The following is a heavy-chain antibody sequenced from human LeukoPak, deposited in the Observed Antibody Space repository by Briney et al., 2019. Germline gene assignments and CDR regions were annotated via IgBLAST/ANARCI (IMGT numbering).Heavy chain of an antibody. CDR1: GGSISSYY. Sequence: PSETLSLTCTVSGGSISSYYWSWIRQPPGKGLEWIGYIYYSGSTNYNPSLTSRGTISVDTSKNQFSLKLSSVTAADTAVYYCAREVLLGDAFDIWGQGTMVTVSS. CDR2: IYYSGST. D-gene: IGHD4/OR15-4a*01. V-gene: IGHV4-59*01. CDR3: AREVLLGDAFDI. J-gene: IGHJ3*02.